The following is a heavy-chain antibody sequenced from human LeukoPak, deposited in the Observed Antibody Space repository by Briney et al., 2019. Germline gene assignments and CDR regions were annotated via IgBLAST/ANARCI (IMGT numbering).Heavy chain of an antibody. D-gene: IGHD3-10*01. CDR3: AKDLTSGSGSYDY. V-gene: IGHV3-23*01. J-gene: IGHJ4*02. CDR1: GFTFTDYA. CDR2: ISGDGGGYT. Sequence: GGSLRLSCTASGFTFTDYAMSWVRQAPGEGLEWVSAISGDGGGYTYYADSVKGRFTISRVNSKNTLYLEMNSLRAEDTAVYYCAKDLTSGSGSYDYWGQGTLVTISS.